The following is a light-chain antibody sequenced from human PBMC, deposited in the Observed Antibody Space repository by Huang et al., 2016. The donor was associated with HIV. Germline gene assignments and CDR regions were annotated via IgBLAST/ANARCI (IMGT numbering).Light chain of an antibody. CDR3: QHYKTYPLT. V-gene: IGKV1-16*01. J-gene: IGKJ2*01. CDR2: AAS. CDR1: QDISNY. Sequence: DIQMTKSQSPLSASVGERVTITWRASQDISNYLVWFQQKPGTAPKALIYAASTLQTVVPSRFSGRGSGTDFTLTINSLQPEDFATYYCQHYKTYPLTFGQGTKLEIK.